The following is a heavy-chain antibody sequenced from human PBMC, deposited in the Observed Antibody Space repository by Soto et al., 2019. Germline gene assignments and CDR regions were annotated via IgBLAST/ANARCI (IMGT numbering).Heavy chain of an antibody. J-gene: IGHJ6*02. CDR3: VREMISTSRNYYYGMGV. CDR2: VYYTGTT. V-gene: IGHV4-59*01. Sequence: SETLSLTCTVSGDSIGGFYWSWIRQPPGKGLRWIGNVYYTGTTDYNPSLRSRVTISVDMSKNQFSLKLSSVTAADTAVYYCVREMISTSRNYYYGMGVWGQGTTVTVSS. CDR1: GDSIGGFY. D-gene: IGHD2-2*01.